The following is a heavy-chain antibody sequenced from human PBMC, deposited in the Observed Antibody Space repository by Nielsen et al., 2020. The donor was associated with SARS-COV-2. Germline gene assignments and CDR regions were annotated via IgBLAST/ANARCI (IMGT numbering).Heavy chain of an antibody. CDR3: AKRAVTTPKDAFDI. CDR2: ISYDGSNK. D-gene: IGHD4-17*01. CDR1: GFTFSSYG. V-gene: IGHV3-30*18. J-gene: IGHJ3*02. Sequence: GESLKISCAASGFTFSSYGMHWVRQAPGKGLEWVAVISYDGSNKYYADSVKGRFTISRDNSKNTLYLQMNSLRAEDTAVYYCAKRAVTTPKDAFDIWGQGTMVTVSS.